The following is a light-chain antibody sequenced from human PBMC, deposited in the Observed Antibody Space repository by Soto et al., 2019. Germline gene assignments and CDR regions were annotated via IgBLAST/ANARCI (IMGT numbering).Light chain of an antibody. CDR2: GAS. V-gene: IGKV3D-15*01. CDR1: QSVSNN. CDR3: QQYNNWPLT. J-gene: IGKJ4*01. Sequence: EIVVTQSPATLSVSPGERATLSCRASQSVSNNLAWYKQKSGQAPRLLIYGASIRATGIPARFSGSGSGTDFTLTISSLQSEDFAVYYCQQYNNWPLTFGGGTKVDIK.